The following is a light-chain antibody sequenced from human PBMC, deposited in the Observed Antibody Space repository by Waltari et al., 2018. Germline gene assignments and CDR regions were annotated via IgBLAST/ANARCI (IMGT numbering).Light chain of an antibody. CDR3: QVWDSSSDHVV. CDR1: DIGYNS. CDR2: DAS. Sequence: SSVLAQPPSVSVAPGVTARITCGRTDIGYNSVHWYQVKAGQAPVVVVSDASDRPSGIPERFSASNSANTATLTISGVEAGDEADYYCQVWDSSSDHVVFGGGTKLTVL. J-gene: IGLJ2*01. V-gene: IGLV3-21*02.